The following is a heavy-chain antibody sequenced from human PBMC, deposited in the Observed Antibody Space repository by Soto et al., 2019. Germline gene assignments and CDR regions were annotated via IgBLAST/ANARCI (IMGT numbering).Heavy chain of an antibody. J-gene: IGHJ4*02. V-gene: IGHV3-53*04. Sequence: EVQLVESGGGLVQPGGSLRLSCAASGFTVSSNYMSWVRQAPGKGLEWVSVIYSGGSTYYADSVKGRFTISRHNSNNTLYLQMNSLRAEDTAVYYCASTPYYGSGTLDYWGQGTLVTVSS. CDR3: ASTPYYGSGTLDY. D-gene: IGHD3-10*01. CDR1: GFTVSSNY. CDR2: IYSGGST.